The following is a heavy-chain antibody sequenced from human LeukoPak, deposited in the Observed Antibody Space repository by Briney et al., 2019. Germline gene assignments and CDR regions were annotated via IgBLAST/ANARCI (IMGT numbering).Heavy chain of an antibody. D-gene: IGHD3-22*01. CDR3: ARGQDYYDSSGYWGY. V-gene: IGHV1-18*01. CDR2: ISAYNGNT. J-gene: IGHJ4*02. Sequence: GASVKVSCKASGYTFTSYGISWARQAPGQGLEWMGWISAYNGNTNYAQKLQGRVTMTTDTSTSTAYMELRSLRSDDTAVYYCARGQDYYDSSGYWGYWGQGTLVTVSS. CDR1: GYTFTSYG.